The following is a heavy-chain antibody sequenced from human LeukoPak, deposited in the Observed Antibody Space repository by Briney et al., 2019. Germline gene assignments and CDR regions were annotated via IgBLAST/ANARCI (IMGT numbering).Heavy chain of an antibody. CDR1: GGSFSGYY. CDR2: INHSGST. CDR3: AREVGRATILVHPTRFDP. V-gene: IGHV4-34*01. Sequence: SETLSLTCAVYGGSFSGYYWSWIRQPPGKGLEWIGEINHSGSTNYNPSLKSRVTISVDTSKNQFSLKLSSVTAADTAVYYCAREVGRATILVHPTRFDPWGQGTLVTVSS. D-gene: IGHD5-12*01. J-gene: IGHJ5*02.